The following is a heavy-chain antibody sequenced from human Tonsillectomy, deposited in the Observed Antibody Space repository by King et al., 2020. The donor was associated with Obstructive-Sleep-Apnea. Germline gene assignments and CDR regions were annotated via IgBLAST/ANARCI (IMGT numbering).Heavy chain of an antibody. CDR3: ARQSEILTAYFH. CDR1: GGSISSYY. Sequence: QLQESGPGLVKPSETLSLTCTVSGGSISSYYWSWIRQPPGKGLEWIGYIYYSGSTSYNPTLRSRITISVDTSKNQFSLKLSPVTAPDTAVHYCARQSEILTAYFHWGQGALVTVSS. J-gene: IGHJ4*02. D-gene: IGHD3-9*01. V-gene: IGHV4-59*08. CDR2: IYYSGST.